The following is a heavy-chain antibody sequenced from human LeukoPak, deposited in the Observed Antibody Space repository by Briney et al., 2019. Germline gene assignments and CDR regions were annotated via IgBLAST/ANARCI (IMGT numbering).Heavy chain of an antibody. J-gene: IGHJ4*02. CDR1: GFTFSSYW. V-gene: IGHV3-7*01. Sequence: GGSLRLSCAASGFTFSSYWMNWVRQAPGKGLEWVADIKQDGSEKYYVDSVKGRFTISRDNAKNSLYLQMNSLRAEDTAVYYCARDPSSLRDSFDYWGQGTLVTVSS. CDR2: IKQDGSEK. CDR3: ARDPSSLRDSFDY.